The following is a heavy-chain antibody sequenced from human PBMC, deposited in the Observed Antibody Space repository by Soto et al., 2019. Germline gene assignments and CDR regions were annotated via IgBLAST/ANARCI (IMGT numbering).Heavy chain of an antibody. Sequence: QVQLVQSGAEVKKPGSSVKVSCKASGGTFSSYAISWVRQAPGQGLEWMGGIIPIFGTANYAQKFQGRVTITADESTSTAYMELSSLRSEDTAVYYCANSHSSSWYSAYYYGMDVWGQGTTVTVSS. V-gene: IGHV1-69*01. CDR3: ANSHSSSWYSAYYYGMDV. D-gene: IGHD6-13*01. J-gene: IGHJ6*02. CDR1: GGTFSSYA. CDR2: IIPIFGTA.